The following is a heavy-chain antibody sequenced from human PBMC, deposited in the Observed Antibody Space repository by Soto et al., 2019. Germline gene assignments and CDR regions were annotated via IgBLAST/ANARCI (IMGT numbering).Heavy chain of an antibody. J-gene: IGHJ4*02. D-gene: IGHD3-22*01. V-gene: IGHV4-61*01. CDR2: IYYTGST. CDR1: GGSVNTAPYH. Sequence: KTSETLSLTCTVSGGSVNTAPYHWSWIRQSPRNGLEWIGNIYYTGSTNYNPSFESRVAISLDTSNNQFSLGLTSLTAADTAMYFCARDHHSYYDTSGYYPYFDFWGQGTLVTVSS. CDR3: ARDHHSYYDTSGYYPYFDF.